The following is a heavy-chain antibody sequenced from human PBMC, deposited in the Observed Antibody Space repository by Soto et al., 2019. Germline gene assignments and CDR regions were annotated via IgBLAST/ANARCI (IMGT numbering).Heavy chain of an antibody. Sequence: SETLSLTCAVYGGSFSGYYWSWIRQPPGKGLEWIGEINHSGSTNYNPSLKSRVTISVDTSKNQFSLKLSSVTAADTAVYYYARARDIVVVPGWFDPWGQGTLVTVSS. CDR1: GGSFSGYY. D-gene: IGHD2-2*01. CDR3: ARARDIVVVPGWFDP. J-gene: IGHJ5*02. V-gene: IGHV4-34*01. CDR2: INHSGST.